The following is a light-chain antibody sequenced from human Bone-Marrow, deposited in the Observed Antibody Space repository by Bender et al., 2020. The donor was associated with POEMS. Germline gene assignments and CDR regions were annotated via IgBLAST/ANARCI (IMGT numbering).Light chain of an antibody. Sequence: QSALTQPPSASGSPGQSVTISCTGTSSDIGGDNYVSWYQQHPGKAPKLMIYDVSDRPSGVSDRFSGSKSGNTASLTVSGLQAEDEADYYCSSYGDNNNLVFGGGTRLTVL. CDR1: SSDIGGDNY. CDR3: SSYGDNNNLV. CDR2: DVS. J-gene: IGLJ2*01. V-gene: IGLV2-8*01.